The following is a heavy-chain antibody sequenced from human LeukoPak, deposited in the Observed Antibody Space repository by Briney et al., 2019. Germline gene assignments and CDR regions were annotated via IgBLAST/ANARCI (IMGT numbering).Heavy chain of an antibody. D-gene: IGHD3-10*01. J-gene: IGHJ4*02. Sequence: GGPLRLSCAASGFTFSSYSMNWVRQAPGKGLEWVSSISSSSSYIYYADSVKGRFTISRDNAKNSLYLQMNSLRAEDTAVYYCAKSRGTPLYYFDYWGQGTLVTVSS. CDR1: GFTFSSYS. CDR3: AKSRGTPLYYFDY. CDR2: ISSSSSYI. V-gene: IGHV3-21*04.